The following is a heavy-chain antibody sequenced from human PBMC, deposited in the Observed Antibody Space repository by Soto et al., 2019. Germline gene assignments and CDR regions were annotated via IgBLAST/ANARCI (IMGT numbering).Heavy chain of an antibody. V-gene: IGHV4-39*01. CDR3: ARRYYGSGSYYPLPYYYYYGMDV. CDR1: GGSISSSSYY. CDR2: IYYSGST. D-gene: IGHD3-10*01. Sequence: SSETLSLTCTVSGGSISSSSYYWGWIRQPPGKGLEWIGSIYYSGSTYYNPSLKSRVTMSVDTSKNQFSLKLSSVTAADTAVYYCARRYYGSGSYYPLPYYYYYGMDVWGQGTTVTVSS. J-gene: IGHJ6*02.